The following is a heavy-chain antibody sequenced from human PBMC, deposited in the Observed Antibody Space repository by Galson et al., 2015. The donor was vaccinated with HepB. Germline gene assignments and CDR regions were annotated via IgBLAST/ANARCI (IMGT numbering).Heavy chain of an antibody. Sequence: SLRLSCAASKIIFSGYGMHWVRQAPGKGLEWVALVASDASVEYYADSVRGRFTVSRDNSKNTMSLQMESLRAEDTALYYCARWSGGDQDGSFDMWGQGTTVTVSS. CDR3: ARWSGGDQDGSFDM. D-gene: IGHD2-21*01. CDR1: KIIFSGYG. J-gene: IGHJ3*02. V-gene: IGHV3-33*05. CDR2: VASDASVE.